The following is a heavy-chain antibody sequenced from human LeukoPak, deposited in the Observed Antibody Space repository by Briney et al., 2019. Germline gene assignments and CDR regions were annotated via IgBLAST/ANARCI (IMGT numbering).Heavy chain of an antibody. CDR1: GFTFSSYW. Sequence: GGSLRLSCVASGFTFSSYWMSWVRQAPGKGLEWVANIKQDGSEKYYVDSVKGRFTISRDNAKNSLYLQMNSLSAEDTAVYYCARGISTDYWGQGTLVAVSS. J-gene: IGHJ4*02. CDR3: ARGISTDY. CDR2: IKQDGSEK. V-gene: IGHV3-7*01. D-gene: IGHD2-2*01.